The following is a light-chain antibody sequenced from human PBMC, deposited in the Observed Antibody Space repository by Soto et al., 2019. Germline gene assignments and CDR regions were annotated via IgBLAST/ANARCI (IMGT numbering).Light chain of an antibody. CDR3: QQYSSYPWT. Sequence: DIRMTQSPSTLSASVGDRVTITCRASQTFSTSLAWYQQKPGQAPKLLIYKASSLESGVPSRFSGSGSGTEFTLTISSLQPDDFATYYCQQYSSYPWTFGQGTKVEIK. J-gene: IGKJ1*01. CDR1: QTFSTS. V-gene: IGKV1-5*03. CDR2: KAS.